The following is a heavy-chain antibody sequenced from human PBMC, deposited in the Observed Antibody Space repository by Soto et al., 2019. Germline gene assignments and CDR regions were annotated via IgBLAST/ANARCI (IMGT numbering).Heavy chain of an antibody. CDR1: GSTFSRYA. CDR3: ARDGGPDYDILTGPTTIFDY. V-gene: IGHV3-23*01. CDR2: ISASGGST. D-gene: IGHD3-9*01. Sequence: PGGSLRLSCAASGSTFSRYAMNWVRQAPGKGLEWVSGISASGGSTYYADFVKGRITISRDNPKSTLYLQMNSLRAEDTAVYYCARDGGPDYDILTGPTTIFDYWGQGTLVTVSS. J-gene: IGHJ4*02.